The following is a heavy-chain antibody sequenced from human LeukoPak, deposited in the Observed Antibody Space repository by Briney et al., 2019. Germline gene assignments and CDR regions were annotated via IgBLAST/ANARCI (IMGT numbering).Heavy chain of an antibody. J-gene: IGHJ4*02. CDR1: GGSISSYY. D-gene: IGHD2-21*02. V-gene: IGHV4-4*07. CDR3: ARWPYCGGDCYSDY. CDR2: IYTSGST. Sequence: SETLSLTCTVSGGSISSYYWSWIRQPAGKGLEWIGRIYTSGSTNYNPSLKSRVTMSVDTSKNQFSLKLSSVTAADTAVYYCARWPYCGGDCYSDYWGQGTLVTVSS.